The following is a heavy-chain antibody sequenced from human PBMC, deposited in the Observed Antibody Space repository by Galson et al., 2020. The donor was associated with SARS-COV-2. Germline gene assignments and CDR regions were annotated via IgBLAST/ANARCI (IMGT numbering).Heavy chain of an antibody. CDR2: IKSRTDRGTV. D-gene: IGHD2-15*01. CDR1: GFNFNNAW. CDR3: STLLGAFES. J-gene: IGHJ4*02. Sequence: SCAASGFNFNNAWMNWVRQAPGKGLEWVGRIKSRTDRGTVDYAAYVKGRFTISRDDSKNMVYLQLNSLTSEDTAVYYCSTLLGAFESWGQGALVTVSS. V-gene: IGHV3-15*07.